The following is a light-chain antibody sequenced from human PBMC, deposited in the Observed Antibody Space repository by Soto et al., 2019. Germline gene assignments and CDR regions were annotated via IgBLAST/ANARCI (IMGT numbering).Light chain of an antibody. CDR3: SSYRTSNTRQIV. CDR2: DVS. Sequence: QSALTQPASVSGSPGQSITISCTGTSSDVGSYNYVSWYQHHPGKAPKLMIYDVSNRPSGVSNRFSGSKSGNTASLSISGLQPEDEAGYYCSSYRTSNTRQIVCGTGTKVTVL. V-gene: IGLV2-14*03. J-gene: IGLJ1*01. CDR1: SSDVGSYNY.